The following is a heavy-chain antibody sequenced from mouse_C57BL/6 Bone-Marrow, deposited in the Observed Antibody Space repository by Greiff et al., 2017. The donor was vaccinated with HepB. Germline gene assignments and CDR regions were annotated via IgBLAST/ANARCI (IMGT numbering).Heavy chain of an antibody. CDR2: IDPSDSYT. J-gene: IGHJ3*01. V-gene: IGHV1-59*01. CDR1: GYTFTSYW. D-gene: IGHD2-3*01. Sequence: VQLQQPGAELVRPGTSVKLSCKASGYTFTSYWMHWVKQRPGQGLEWIGVIDPSDSYTNYNQKFKGKATLTVDTSSSTAYMQLSSLTSEDSAVYYCARGWLGGFAYWGQGTLVTVSA. CDR3: ARGWLGGFAY.